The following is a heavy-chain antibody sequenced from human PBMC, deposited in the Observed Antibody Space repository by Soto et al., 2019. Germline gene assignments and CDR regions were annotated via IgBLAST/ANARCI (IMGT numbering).Heavy chain of an antibody. V-gene: IGHV3-23*01. CDR2: INSGGDTT. CDR3: AKSGGPPASLDVYFDY. CDR1: GFTFASYT. Sequence: PGGSLRLSCAASGFTFASYTMTWVRQAPGKGLEWVSTINSGGDTTYYSDSVKSRFTISRDSPKNTLFLLMTSLRAEDTAVYYCAKSGGPPASLDVYFDYWGQGTLVTVSS. J-gene: IGHJ4*02. D-gene: IGHD2-2*01.